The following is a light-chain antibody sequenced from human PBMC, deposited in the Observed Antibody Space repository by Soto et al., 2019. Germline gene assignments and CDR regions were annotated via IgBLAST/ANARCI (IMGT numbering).Light chain of an antibody. J-gene: IGLJ1*01. CDR3: NSYTSNNTYV. Sequence: QSALTQPASVSGSPGQAITISCSGTSNDVGAFNYVSWYQQHPGKAPKLMIYDVSNRPSGVSNRFSGSKSGNTASLTISGLRAADEADYYCNSYTSNNTYVFGTGTRSPS. CDR1: SNDVGAFNY. CDR2: DVS. V-gene: IGLV2-14*03.